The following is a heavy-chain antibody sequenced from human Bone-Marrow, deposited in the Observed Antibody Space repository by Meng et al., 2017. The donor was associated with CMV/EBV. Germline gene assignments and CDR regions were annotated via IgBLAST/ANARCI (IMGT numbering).Heavy chain of an antibody. V-gene: IGHV1-18*01. J-gene: IGHJ6*02. CDR2: VSAHNGNT. Sequence: ASVKVSCKASDYSFSHYGVSWVRQAPGQGLDWLGWVSAHNGNTKHAQNFQGRVTLTTDTSTTIAYMELRNPGSYDTAVYFCATISSACLLGNDYYYCMDVCGQGTTVTVSS. D-gene: IGHD3-22*01. CDR3: ATISSACLLGNDYYYCMDV. CDR1: DYSFSHYG.